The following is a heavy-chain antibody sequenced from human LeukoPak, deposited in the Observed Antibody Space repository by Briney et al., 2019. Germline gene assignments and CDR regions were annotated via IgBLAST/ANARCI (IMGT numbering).Heavy chain of an antibody. D-gene: IGHD4-23*01. J-gene: IGHJ3*02. V-gene: IGHV3-23*01. Sequence: PGASLRLSCAASGFTFSSYAMSWVRQAPGKGLEWVSAISGSGGSTYYADSVKGRFTISRDNAKNTLYLQMNSLRAEDTAVYYCARRGRIPVGFDIWGQGTMVTVSS. CDR3: ARRGRIPVGFDI. CDR1: GFTFSSYA. CDR2: ISGSGGST.